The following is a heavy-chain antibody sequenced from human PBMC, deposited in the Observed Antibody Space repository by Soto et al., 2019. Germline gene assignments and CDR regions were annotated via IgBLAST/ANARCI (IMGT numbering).Heavy chain of an antibody. CDR2: IYYSGST. CDR1: GGSISSGDYY. CDR3: ASLRTSIRFLEWLSTSYYYYGMDV. J-gene: IGHJ6*02. V-gene: IGHV4-30-4*01. D-gene: IGHD3-3*01. Sequence: QVQLQESGPGLVKPSQTLSLTCTVSGGSISSGDYYWSWIRQPPGKGLEWIGYIYYSGSTYYNPSLKSRVTISVDTSKNQFSLKLSSVTAADTAVYYCASLRTSIRFLEWLSTSYYYYGMDVWGQGTTVTVSS.